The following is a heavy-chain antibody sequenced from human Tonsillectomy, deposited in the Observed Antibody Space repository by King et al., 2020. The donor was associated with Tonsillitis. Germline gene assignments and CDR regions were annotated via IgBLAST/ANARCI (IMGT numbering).Heavy chain of an antibody. J-gene: IGHJ1*01. Sequence: QLVQSGAEVKKPGASVKVSCKASGYSFTGYYMYWVRQAPGQGPEWMGRIKPDTGGTKYAQKFQGRDTMTRDKYISTAYMELTSLRSNDTVVHYCSVGAGTYYRYARDWGQGTVVTVSS. D-gene: IGHD1-26*01. CDR2: IKPDTGGT. CDR1: GYSFTGYY. CDR3: SVGAGTYYRYARD. V-gene: IGHV1-2*05.